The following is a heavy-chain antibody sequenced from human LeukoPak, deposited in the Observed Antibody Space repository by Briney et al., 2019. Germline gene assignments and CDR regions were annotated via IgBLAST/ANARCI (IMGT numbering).Heavy chain of an antibody. CDR3: ARRTSGWADAFDI. J-gene: IGHJ3*02. Sequence: GESLKISCKGSGYSFTSYWIGWVRQMPGKGLEWMGFIYPGDSDTRYSPSFQGQVTISADKSISTAYLQWSSLKASDTAMYYCARRTSGWADAFDIWGQGTMVTVSS. CDR1: GYSFTSYW. D-gene: IGHD6-19*01. CDR2: IYPGDSDT. V-gene: IGHV5-51*01.